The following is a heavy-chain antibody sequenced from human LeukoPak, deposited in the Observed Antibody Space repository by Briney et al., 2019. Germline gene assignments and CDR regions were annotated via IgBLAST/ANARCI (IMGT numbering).Heavy chain of an antibody. CDR3: AKCLGDGTNYYFAH. CDR2: ISGSGDNS. CDR1: GFTFSGYA. Sequence: GASLRLSCAASGFTFSGYAMGWVRLAPGRGVEWVSLISGSGDNSYYADSVKGRFTISRDNSKNTLYLQMSSLRAEDTALYYCAKCLGDGTNYYFAHWGQGTLVTVSS. D-gene: IGHD4/OR15-4a*01. V-gene: IGHV3-23*01. J-gene: IGHJ4*02.